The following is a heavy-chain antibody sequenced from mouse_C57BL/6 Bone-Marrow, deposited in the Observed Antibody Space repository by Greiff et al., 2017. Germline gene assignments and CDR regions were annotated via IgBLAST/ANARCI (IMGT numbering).Heavy chain of an antibody. Sequence: QVQLQQSGAELMKPGASVKLSCKATGYTFTGYWIEWVKQRPRHGLEWIGEILPGSGSTNYNEKFKGKATFTADTSSNTAYMQLSRLTTEDSAIYYCARRGRTGTGPGYFDYWGQGTTLTVSS. D-gene: IGHD4-1*01. CDR3: ARRGRTGTGPGYFDY. J-gene: IGHJ2*01. CDR2: ILPGSGST. CDR1: GYTFTGYW. V-gene: IGHV1-9*01.